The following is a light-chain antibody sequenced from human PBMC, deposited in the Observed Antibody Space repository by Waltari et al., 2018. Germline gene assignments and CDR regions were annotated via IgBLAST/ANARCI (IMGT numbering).Light chain of an antibody. Sequence: SALTQPASVSGSPGQSITISCTGTSSDVGGYIYVSWYQQHPGKAPQLMIYDVSNRTSGVSNHVSGSKAGNTASLTISGLQAEDEADYYCSSYTSSSTLVFGGGTKLTVL. CDR1: SSDVGGYIY. CDR3: SSYTSSSTLV. V-gene: IGLV2-14*01. J-gene: IGLJ2*01. CDR2: DVS.